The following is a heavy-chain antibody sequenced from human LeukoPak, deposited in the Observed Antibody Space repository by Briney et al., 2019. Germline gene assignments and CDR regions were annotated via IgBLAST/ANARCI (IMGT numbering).Heavy chain of an antibody. CDR1: GYTFTGYY. CDR3: ARDMEMATMGAY. Sequence: ASVKVSCKASGYTFTGYYMHWVRQAPGQGLEWMGWINPNSGGTNYAQKFQGRVTMTRDTSISTAYMELSRLRSDDTAVYYCARDMEMATMGAYWGQGTLGTVSS. J-gene: IGHJ4*02. D-gene: IGHD5-24*01. CDR2: INPNSGGT. V-gene: IGHV1-2*02.